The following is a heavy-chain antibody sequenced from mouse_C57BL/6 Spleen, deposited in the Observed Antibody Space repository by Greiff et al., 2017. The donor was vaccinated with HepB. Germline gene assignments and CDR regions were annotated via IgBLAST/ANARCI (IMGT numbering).Heavy chain of an antibody. CDR3: ASPYYGSSYDAMDY. Sequence: QVQLQQSGAELAKPGASVKLSCKASGYTFTSYWMHWVKQRPGQGLEWIGYINPSSGYTKYNQKFKDKATLTAAKSSSTAYMQLSSLTYEDSAVYYCASPYYGSSYDAMDYWGQGTSVTVSS. CDR1: GYTFTSYW. D-gene: IGHD1-1*01. CDR2: INPSSGYT. J-gene: IGHJ4*01. V-gene: IGHV1-7*01.